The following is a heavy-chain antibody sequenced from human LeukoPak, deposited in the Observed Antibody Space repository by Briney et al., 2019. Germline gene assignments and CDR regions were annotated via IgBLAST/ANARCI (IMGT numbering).Heavy chain of an antibody. CDR2: ISSSSRYI. CDR3: ARRSNSSGGFGF. J-gene: IGHJ4*02. D-gene: IGHD6-6*01. CDR1: GFTFSSYS. Sequence: GGSLRLSCVASGFTFSSYSMNWVRQAPGKGLEWVSFISSSSRYIYYADSMKGRLTISRDNAENSLYLEMNSLRVEDTAVYYCARRSNSSGGFGFWGQGTLVTVSS. V-gene: IGHV3-21*01.